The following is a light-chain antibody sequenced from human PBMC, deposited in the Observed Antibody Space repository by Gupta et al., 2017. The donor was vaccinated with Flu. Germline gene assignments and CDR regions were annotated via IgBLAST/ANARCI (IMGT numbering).Light chain of an antibody. Sequence: QSLLTPPSSASGPPAQRVTISCSGSSSNIGTNYVYWYQQRPGTAPKLLIYRNHQRPSVVPDRFSGSKCGTSSSLAISGLRAEDEADYFCAAGDDSRSGVVFGGGTKLTVL. V-gene: IGLV1-47*01. CDR1: SSNIGTNY. CDR3: AAGDDSRSGVV. J-gene: IGLJ2*01. CDR2: RNH.